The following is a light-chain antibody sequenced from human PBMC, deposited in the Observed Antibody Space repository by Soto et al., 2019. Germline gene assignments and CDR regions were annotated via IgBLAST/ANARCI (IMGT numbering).Light chain of an antibody. CDR1: QSVLYSSNNKNY. J-gene: IGKJ3*01. CDR2: WAS. CDR3: QQYYSTPPT. Sequence: DIVMTQSPDSLAVSLGDRATINCKSSQSVLYSSNNKNYLDWYQQKPGQPPKLLIYWASTRESGVPERFSGSGSGTDFTLTISSLQAEDVAVYYCQQYYSTPPTFGPGTKVDIK. V-gene: IGKV4-1*01.